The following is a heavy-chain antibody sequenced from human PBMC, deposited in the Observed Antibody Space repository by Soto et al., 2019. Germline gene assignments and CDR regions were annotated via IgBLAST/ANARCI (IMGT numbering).Heavy chain of an antibody. V-gene: IGHV3-30-3*01. CDR1: GFTFSSYA. J-gene: IGHJ6*02. CDR2: ISYDGSNK. D-gene: IGHD5-18*01. Sequence: GGSLRLSCAASGFTFSSYAMPWVRQAPGKGLEWVAVISYDGSNKYYADSVKGRFTICRDNTKNTLYLQMNNLRAEDTAVDYRARSSDTAMYYYYYGMDVWGQGTTVTVSS. CDR3: ARSSDTAMYYYYYGMDV.